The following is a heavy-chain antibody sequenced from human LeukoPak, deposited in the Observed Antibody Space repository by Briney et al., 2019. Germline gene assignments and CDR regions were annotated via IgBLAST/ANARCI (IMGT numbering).Heavy chain of an antibody. J-gene: IGHJ4*02. D-gene: IGHD5-18*01. CDR2: IYYSGST. CDR1: GGSISSGGYY. CDR3: ARDAHTAFDY. V-gene: IGHV4-61*08. Sequence: PSETLSLTCTVSGGSISSGGYYWSWIRQPPGKGLEWIGYIYYSGSTNYNPSLKSRVTISVDTSKNQFSLKLSSVTAADTAVYYCARDAHTAFDYWGQGTLVTVSS.